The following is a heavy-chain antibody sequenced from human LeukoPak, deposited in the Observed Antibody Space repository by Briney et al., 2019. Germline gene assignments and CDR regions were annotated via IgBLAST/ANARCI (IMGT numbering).Heavy chain of an antibody. V-gene: IGHV4-38-2*02. Sequence: SETLSLTCTVSGYSISSGYYWGWIRQPPGKGLEWIGYIYYSGSTYYNPSLKSRVTISVDTSKNQFSLKLSSVTAADTAVYYCARDQGEPYYYYYMDVWGKGTTVTVSS. CDR3: ARDQGEPYYYYYMDV. D-gene: IGHD1-14*01. CDR2: IYYSGST. J-gene: IGHJ6*03. CDR1: GYSISSGYY.